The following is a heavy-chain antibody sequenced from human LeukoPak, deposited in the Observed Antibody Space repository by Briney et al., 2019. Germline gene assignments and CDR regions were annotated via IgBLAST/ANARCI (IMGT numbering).Heavy chain of an antibody. V-gene: IGHV3-21*01. J-gene: IGHJ4*02. CDR3: ARDSSGWTLFDY. Sequence: GGSLRLSCAASGFTFSSYSMTWVRQAPGKGLEWVSSISSSSSYIYYADSVKGRFTISRDNAKNSLYLQMNSLRAGDTAVYYCARDSSGWTLFDYWGQGTLVTVSS. CDR2: ISSSSSYI. CDR1: GFTFSSYS. D-gene: IGHD6-19*01.